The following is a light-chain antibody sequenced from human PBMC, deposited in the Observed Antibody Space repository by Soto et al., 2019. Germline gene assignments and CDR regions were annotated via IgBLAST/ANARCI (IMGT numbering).Light chain of an antibody. CDR1: QSVGTN. CDR2: GVS. CDR3: QQYNNWPQT. J-gene: IGKJ1*01. Sequence: RVMTQSPVTLSVSPGESVTLSCRASQSVGTNLAWYQQKPGQAPSLLIYGVSTRATGIPTRFSGSGSGRQFTLTISSLQSEDFAVYYCQQYNNWPQTFGHGTK. V-gene: IGKV3-15*01.